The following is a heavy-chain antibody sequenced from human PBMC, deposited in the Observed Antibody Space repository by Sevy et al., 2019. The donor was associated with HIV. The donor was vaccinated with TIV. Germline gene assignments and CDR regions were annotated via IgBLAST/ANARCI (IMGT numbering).Heavy chain of an antibody. CDR2: ISYDGSIE. J-gene: IGHJ1*01. Sequence: GGSLRLSCAASEFSFSSYGRHWVRQAPGRGLEWVALISYDGSIEDYADSVKGRFTISRDNYKNTLYLQMNSLRAEDTAVYYCAKDSSYCSGGSCNSEYFQHWGQGTLVTVSS. CDR1: EFSFSSYG. V-gene: IGHV3-30*18. CDR3: AKDSSYCSGGSCNSEYFQH. D-gene: IGHD2-15*01.